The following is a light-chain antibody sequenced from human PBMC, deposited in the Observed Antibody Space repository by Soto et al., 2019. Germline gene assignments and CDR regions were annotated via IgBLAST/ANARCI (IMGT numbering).Light chain of an antibody. CDR1: HTISNL. J-gene: IGKJ2*01. Sequence: DIRMTQSPSTLSASVGDRVTITCQASHTISNLLAWHQHKPGRAPKLLFYDASSLQSGVPSRFSGSGSGTEFTLTINSLQPDDSAMYYCEQYSSLVTFGQGTKLEI. CDR3: EQYSSLVT. CDR2: DAS. V-gene: IGKV1-5*01.